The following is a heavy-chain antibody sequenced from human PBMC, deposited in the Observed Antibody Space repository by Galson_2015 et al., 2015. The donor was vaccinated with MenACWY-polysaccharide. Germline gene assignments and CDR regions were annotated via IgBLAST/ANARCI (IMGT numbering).Heavy chain of an antibody. D-gene: IGHD5-12*01. Sequence: SVKVSCKASGYTFVKFGISWVRQAPGQGLQWMGWIRTSNGDTTYEQRFKGRLTMTTDTSTGTGYMELRSLRSDDTATYYCARYVPAILDISCIYGMDVWGQGSAVSV. V-gene: IGHV1-18*04. CDR1: GYTFVKFG. CDR2: IRTSNGDT. CDR3: ARYVPAILDISCIYGMDV. J-gene: IGHJ6*02.